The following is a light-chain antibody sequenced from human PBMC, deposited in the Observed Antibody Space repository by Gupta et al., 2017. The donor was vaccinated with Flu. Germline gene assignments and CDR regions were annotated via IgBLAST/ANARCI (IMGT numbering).Light chain of an antibody. CDR3: QQYNSYSGT. CDR1: QSISSW. Sequence: GDRVTITWRASQSISSWLAWYQQKPGKAPKLLIYKASSLESGVPSRFSGSGSGTEFTLTISSLQPDDFATYYCQQYNSYSGTFGQGTKVEIK. J-gene: IGKJ1*01. V-gene: IGKV1-5*03. CDR2: KAS.